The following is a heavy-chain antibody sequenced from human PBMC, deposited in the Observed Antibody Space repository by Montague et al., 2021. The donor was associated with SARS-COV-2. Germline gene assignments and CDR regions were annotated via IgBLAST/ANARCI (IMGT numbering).Heavy chain of an antibody. Sequence: SETLSLTCAVYGGSFSGYHWTWIRQSPGRGLEWIGEINTSGSTNYNPSLKSRITISGDTSKNQFSLKLTSVTAADTAVYYCARGRIDVNMIVVVVAGASFYIDVWGKGTTVTVSS. CDR2: INTSGST. J-gene: IGHJ6*03. CDR1: GGSFSGYH. CDR3: ARGRIDVNMIVVVVAGASFYIDV. V-gene: IGHV4-34*01. D-gene: IGHD3-22*01.